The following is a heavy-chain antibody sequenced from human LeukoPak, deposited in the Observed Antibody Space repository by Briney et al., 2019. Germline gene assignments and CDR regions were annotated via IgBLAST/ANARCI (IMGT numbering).Heavy chain of an antibody. Sequence: PSETLSLTCTVSGGSISSYYWRWIRQPPGKGLEWIGYIYYSGSTNYNPSLKSRVTISVDTSKNQFSLKLSSVTAADTAVYYCARQGDIAAAHHFDYWGQGTLVTVSS. D-gene: IGHD6-13*01. CDR2: IYYSGST. CDR3: ARQGDIAAAHHFDY. V-gene: IGHV4-59*08. CDR1: GGSISSYY. J-gene: IGHJ4*02.